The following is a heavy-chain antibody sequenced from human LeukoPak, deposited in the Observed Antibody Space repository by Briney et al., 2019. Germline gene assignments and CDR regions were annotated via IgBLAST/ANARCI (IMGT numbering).Heavy chain of an antibody. J-gene: IGHJ6*02. CDR2: FDPEDGKT. D-gene: IGHD6-13*01. V-gene: IGHV1-24*01. Sequence: GASVKVSCKVSGYTLTELSMFWVRQAPGKGLKWMGSFDPEDGKTVYAQKFQGRVTMTEDTSTDTAYMELSSLRSEDTAVYYCATGYLVTAGLMDVWGQGTTVTVSS. CDR3: ATGYLVTAGLMDV. CDR1: GYTLTELS.